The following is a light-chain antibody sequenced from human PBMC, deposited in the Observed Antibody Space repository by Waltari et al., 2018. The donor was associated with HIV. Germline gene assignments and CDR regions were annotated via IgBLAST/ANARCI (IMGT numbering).Light chain of an antibody. CDR1: QTVSSTY. CDR3: QQYDRSPQT. V-gene: IGKV3-20*01. Sequence: EVVLTQSPGTLSLSPGERATLSCRASQTVSSTYLAWYQQKPGQAPRLLIYGASSRATGIPDRFSCSGSGTDFTLTISRLEPEDFAVYYCQQYDRSPQTFGQGTKVDIK. J-gene: IGKJ1*01. CDR2: GAS.